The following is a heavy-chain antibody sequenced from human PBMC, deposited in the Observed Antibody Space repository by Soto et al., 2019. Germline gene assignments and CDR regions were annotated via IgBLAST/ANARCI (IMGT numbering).Heavy chain of an antibody. CDR3: AKDRSSVWWHNWFDP. Sequence: GGSLRLSCAASGFTFSSYAMSWVRQAPGKGLEWVSAISGSGGSTYYADSVKGRFTISRDNSKNTLYLQMNSLRAEDTAVYYCAKDRSSVWWHNWFDPWGQGTLVTVSS. CDR1: GFTFSSYA. CDR2: ISGSGGST. D-gene: IGHD5-12*01. V-gene: IGHV3-23*01. J-gene: IGHJ5*02.